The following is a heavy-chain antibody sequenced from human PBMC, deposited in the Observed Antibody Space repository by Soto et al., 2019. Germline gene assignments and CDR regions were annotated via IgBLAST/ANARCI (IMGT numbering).Heavy chain of an antibody. CDR2: ISGSGGST. CDR1: GFTFSSYA. V-gene: IGHV3-23*01. Sequence: GGSLRLSCAASGFTFSSYAMSWVRQAPGKGLEWVSAISGSGGSTYYADSVKGRFTISRDNSKNTVYLQMNSLRAEDTAVYYCARSLYSSSWSQSDGYYYYGMDVWGQGTTVTVSS. CDR3: ARSLYSSSWSQSDGYYYYGMDV. J-gene: IGHJ6*02. D-gene: IGHD6-13*01.